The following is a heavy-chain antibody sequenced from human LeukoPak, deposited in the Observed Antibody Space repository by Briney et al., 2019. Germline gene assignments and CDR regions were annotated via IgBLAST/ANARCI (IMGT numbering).Heavy chain of an antibody. CDR3: ARDTLYYDSSGYPHLDY. Sequence: GGSLRLSRAASGFTFSSYGMHWVRQAPGKGLEWVAVIWYDGSNKYYADSVKGRFTISRDNSKNTLYLQMNSLRAEDTAVYYCARDTLYYDSSGYPHLDYWGQGTLVTVSS. CDR1: GFTFSSYG. V-gene: IGHV3-33*01. J-gene: IGHJ4*02. CDR2: IWYDGSNK. D-gene: IGHD3-22*01.